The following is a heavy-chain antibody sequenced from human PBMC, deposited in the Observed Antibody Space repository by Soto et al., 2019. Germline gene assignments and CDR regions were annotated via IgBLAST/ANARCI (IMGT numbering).Heavy chain of an antibody. V-gene: IGHV4-30-4*01. CDR1: GGSISSGDYY. CDR2: SYSSGST. J-gene: IGHJ5*02. CDR3: ARGREPAAIHHTCFDP. D-gene: IGHD2-2*02. Sequence: QVQLQESGPGLVKPSQTLSLTCTVSGGSISSGDYYWSWIRQPPGKGLEWIGYSYSSGSTYYNPSLKSRVSISIDTSKTQFSLRLSSVTAADTAVYYCARGREPAAIHHTCFDPWGQGTLVTVSS.